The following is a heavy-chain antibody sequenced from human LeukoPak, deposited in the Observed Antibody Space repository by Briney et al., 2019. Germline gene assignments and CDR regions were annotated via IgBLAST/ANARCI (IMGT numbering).Heavy chain of an antibody. Sequence: GGSLRLTRAASGFTFSSHSINWVRQAPGKGLEWLSSINSNSKHIYYADSVKGRFTISRDNAKNSLYLQMNSLRAEDTAIYYCARVGFSSAWFPDLGYWGQGTLVTVSS. CDR1: GFTFSSHS. J-gene: IGHJ4*02. V-gene: IGHV3-21*01. CDR2: INSNSKHI. CDR3: ARVGFSSAWFPDLGY. D-gene: IGHD6-19*01.